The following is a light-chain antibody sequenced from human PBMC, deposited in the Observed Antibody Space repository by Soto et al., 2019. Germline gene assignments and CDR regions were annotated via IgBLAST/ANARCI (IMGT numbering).Light chain of an antibody. CDR3: QQFGTSRWT. J-gene: IGKJ1*01. V-gene: IGKV3-20*01. CDR2: GAS. CDR1: QSVSSSS. Sequence: EIVLTQSPGTLSLSPGERATLSCRASQSVSSSSLAWYQQTPGQAPRLLIYGASSTAIGIPDRFSGTGSGTDFTLTISRLEPEDFAVYYCQQFGTSRWTFGQGTKVEIK.